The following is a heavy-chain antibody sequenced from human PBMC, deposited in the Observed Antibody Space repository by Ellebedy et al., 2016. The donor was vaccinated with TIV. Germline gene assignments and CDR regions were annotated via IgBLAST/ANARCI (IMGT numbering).Heavy chain of an antibody. CDR3: AKMTFDSGLDY. Sequence: GESLKISCKTSGYDFTTYWISWVRQMPGKGLEWMARIDPTDSYTNYNPSFQGHVSVSVDKSISTAYLQWSSLKTSDTAIYYCAKMTFDSGLDYWGQGTLVAVSS. D-gene: IGHD3-10*01. J-gene: IGHJ4*02. V-gene: IGHV5-10-1*01. CDR2: IDPTDSYT. CDR1: GYDFTTYW.